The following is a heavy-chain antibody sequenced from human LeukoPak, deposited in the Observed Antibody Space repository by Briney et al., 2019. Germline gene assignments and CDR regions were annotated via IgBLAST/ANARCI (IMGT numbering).Heavy chain of an antibody. CDR3: ARSPTEYSSSRYVNFDY. CDR1: GYSFTSYW. V-gene: IGHV5-51*01. Sequence: GESLKISCKGSGYSFTSYWIGWVRQMPGKGLEWMGIIYPGDSDTRYSPSFQGQVTISADKSISTAYLQWSSLKASDTAMYYCARSPTEYSSSRYVNFDYWGQGTLVTVSS. D-gene: IGHD6-13*01. J-gene: IGHJ4*02. CDR2: IYPGDSDT.